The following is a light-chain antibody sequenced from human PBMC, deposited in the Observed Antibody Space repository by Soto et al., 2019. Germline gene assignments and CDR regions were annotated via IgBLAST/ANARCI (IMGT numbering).Light chain of an antibody. CDR1: SSNVGSYKL. V-gene: IGLV2-23*02. Sequence: VLAQPASVSGSPGQSITISCTGTSSNVGSYKLVSWYQQHPGKAPKLMIFEVNKRPSGVSNRFSGSKSGNTASLTISGLKVEDEADYYCCSSGGSPTYVFGTGTKVTVL. CDR2: EVN. CDR3: CSSGGSPTYV. J-gene: IGLJ1*01.